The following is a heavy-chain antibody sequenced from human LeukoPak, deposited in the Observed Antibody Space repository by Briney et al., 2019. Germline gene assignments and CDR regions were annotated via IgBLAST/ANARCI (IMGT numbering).Heavy chain of an antibody. CDR3: ARIRIVPEQSLLDY. V-gene: IGHV4-38-2*01. Sequence: SETLSLTCAVSGYSFSSGYYWGWIRQPPGKGLEWIGSIYHSGSTYYNPSLKSRVTISVDTSKNQFSLKLSSVTAADTAVYYCARIRIVPEQSLLDYWGQGTLVTVSS. CDR1: GYSFSSGYY. J-gene: IGHJ4*02. CDR2: IYHSGST. D-gene: IGHD2-2*01.